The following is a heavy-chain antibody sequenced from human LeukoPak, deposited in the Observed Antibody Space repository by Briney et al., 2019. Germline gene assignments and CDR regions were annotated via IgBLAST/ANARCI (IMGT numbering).Heavy chain of an antibody. CDR1: GYTFITYG. CDR3: ARATYGSGSDS. CDR2: ISTFNGST. D-gene: IGHD1-1*01. J-gene: IGHJ4*02. V-gene: IGHV1-18*01. Sequence: ASVKVSCKASGYTFITYGISWVRQAPGQGLEWMAWISTFNGSTYYAQKFQGRVTVTTDTSTSTAYMELRSLRSDDTAVYYCARATYGSGSDSWGQGTLVTVSS.